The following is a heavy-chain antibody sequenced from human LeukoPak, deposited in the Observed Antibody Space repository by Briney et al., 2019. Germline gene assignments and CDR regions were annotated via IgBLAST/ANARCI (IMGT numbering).Heavy chain of an antibody. J-gene: IGHJ4*02. Sequence: PGGSLRLSCAASGFTFSSYSMNWVRQAPGKGLEWVSSISSSSSYIYYADSVKGRFTISRDNAKNSLYLQMNSLRAEDTAVYYCARDLIAARPWYFDYWGQGTLVTVSS. CDR2: ISSSSSYI. CDR3: ARDLIAARPWYFDY. V-gene: IGHV3-21*01. D-gene: IGHD6-6*01. CDR1: GFTFSSYS.